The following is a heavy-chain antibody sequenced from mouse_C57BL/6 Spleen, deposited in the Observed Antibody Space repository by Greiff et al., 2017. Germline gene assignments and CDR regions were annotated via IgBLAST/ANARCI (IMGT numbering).Heavy chain of an antibody. CDR2: ISSGSSTI. J-gene: IGHJ4*01. CDR1: GFTFSDYG. D-gene: IGHD1-1*02. V-gene: IGHV5-17*01. Sequence: DVMLVESGGGLVKPGGSLKLSCAASGFTFSDYGMHWVRQAPEKGLEWVAYISSGSSTIYYADTVKGRFTISRDNAKNTLFLQMTSLRSEDTAMYYCARPRGVGAMDYWGQGTSVTVSS. CDR3: ARPRGVGAMDY.